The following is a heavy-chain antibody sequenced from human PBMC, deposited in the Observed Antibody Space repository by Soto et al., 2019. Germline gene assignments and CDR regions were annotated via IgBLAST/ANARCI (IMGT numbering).Heavy chain of an antibody. D-gene: IGHD6-13*01. Sequence: QVQLVQSGAEEKKPGASVKVSCKASGYTFTSYAMHWVRQAPGQRLEWMGWINAGNGNTKYSQKFQGRVTITRDTSVSTAYMELGSLRSEDTAVYYCARSTEAAAGFVFDYWGQGTLVTVSS. V-gene: IGHV1-3*05. CDR2: INAGNGNT. CDR3: ARSTEAAAGFVFDY. CDR1: GYTFTSYA. J-gene: IGHJ4*02.